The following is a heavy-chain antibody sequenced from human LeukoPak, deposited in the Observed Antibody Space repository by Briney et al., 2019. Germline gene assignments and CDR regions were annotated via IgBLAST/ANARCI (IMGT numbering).Heavy chain of an antibody. J-gene: IGHJ4*02. D-gene: IGHD2-21*02. V-gene: IGHV3-30-3*01. CDR1: GFTFSSYA. CDR2: ISYDGSNK. CDR3: ARDRGIVVVTAMGY. Sequence: GGSLRLSCAASGFTFSSYAMHWVRQAPGKGLEWVAFISYDGSNKYYADSVKGRFTISRDNSKNTLYLQMNSLRAEDTAVYYCARDRGIVVVTAMGYWGQGTLVTVSS.